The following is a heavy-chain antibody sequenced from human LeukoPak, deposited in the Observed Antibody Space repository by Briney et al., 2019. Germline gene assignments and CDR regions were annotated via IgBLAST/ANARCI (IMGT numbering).Heavy chain of an antibody. CDR2: ISYDGSNK. CDR1: GFTLSSYG. J-gene: IGHJ6*02. CDR3: AKEGYDSSGYSGYYGMDV. D-gene: IGHD3-22*01. V-gene: IGHV3-30*18. Sequence: PGGSLRLSCAASGFTLSSYGMHWVRQAPGKGLEWVAVISYDGSNKYYADSVKGRFTISRDNSKNTLYLQMNSLRAEDTAVYYCAKEGYDSSGYSGYYGMDVWGQGTTVTVSS.